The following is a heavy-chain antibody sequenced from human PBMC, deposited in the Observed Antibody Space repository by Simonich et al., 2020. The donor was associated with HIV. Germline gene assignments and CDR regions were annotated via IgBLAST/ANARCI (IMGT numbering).Heavy chain of an antibody. CDR3: ARRHPTTVTTPYFDY. J-gene: IGHJ4*02. Sequence: QVQLQQWGAGLLKPSETLSLTCAVYGGSFSGYYWSWIRQPPGKGLGWIGEINHRGSTNDNPSLKSRVTISVDTSKNQFSLKLSSVTAADTAVYYCARRHPTTVTTPYFDYWGQGTLVTVSS. D-gene: IGHD4-17*01. CDR1: GGSFSGYY. CDR2: INHRGST. V-gene: IGHV4-34*01.